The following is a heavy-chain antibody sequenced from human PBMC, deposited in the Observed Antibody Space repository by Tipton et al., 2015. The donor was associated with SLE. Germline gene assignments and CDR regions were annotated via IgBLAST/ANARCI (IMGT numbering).Heavy chain of an antibody. CDR1: GYSFSSYW. D-gene: IGHD5-12*01. V-gene: IGHV5-51*03. J-gene: IGHJ4*02. CDR3: AGSIVATSEDYFDY. CDR2: IYPGDSDS. Sequence: QLVQSGAEVKKPGESLKISCKGSGYSFSSYWIAWFRQTPEKGLEWMGIIYPGDSDSRYSPSFQGQVTISADKSISTAYLQGSSLTASDTAMYYCAGSIVATSEDYFDYWGQGTLVTVSS.